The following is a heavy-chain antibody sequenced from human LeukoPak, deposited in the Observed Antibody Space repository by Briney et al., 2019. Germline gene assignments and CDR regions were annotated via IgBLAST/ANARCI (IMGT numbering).Heavy chain of an antibody. V-gene: IGHV3-49*04. CDR3: TRDHPIPYYYDSSAYSDY. D-gene: IGHD3-22*01. J-gene: IGHJ4*02. CDR2: IRSKAYGGTT. CDR1: GFTFSDYA. Sequence: GGSLRLSCTASGFTFSDYAMSWVRQAPGKGLEWVGFIRSKAYGGTTEYAASVKGRFTISRDNSKSIAYLQMNSLKTEDTAVYYCTRDHPIPYYYDSSAYSDYWGQGTLVTVSS.